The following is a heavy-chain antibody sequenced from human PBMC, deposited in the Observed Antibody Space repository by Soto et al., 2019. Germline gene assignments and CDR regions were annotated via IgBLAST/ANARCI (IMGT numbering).Heavy chain of an antibody. CDR3: AKDVGQQLVLNYGMDV. CDR2: VSYDGNHK. D-gene: IGHD6-13*01. J-gene: IGHJ6*02. CDR1: GFTFRSFG. Sequence: QVQLVESGGGVIQPGTSLSLSCGSSGFTFRSFGMYWIRQAPGKGLEWVAVVSYDGNHKYYAVSVKGRFTVSRDNAKNMLYLQMNSLRGEDTAVYYCAKDVGQQLVLNYGMDVWGQGTTVTVSS. V-gene: IGHV3-30*18.